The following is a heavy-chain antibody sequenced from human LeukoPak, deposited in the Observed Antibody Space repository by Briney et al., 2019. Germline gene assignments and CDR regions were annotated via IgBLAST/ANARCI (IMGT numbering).Heavy chain of an antibody. V-gene: IGHV1-46*01. CDR1: GYTFTSYY. J-gene: IGHJ5*02. Sequence: GASVKVSCKASGYTFTSYYMHWVRQAPGQGLEWMGIINPSGGSTSYAQKSQGRVTMTRDTSTSTVYMELSSLRSEDTAVYYCAREAVVVVAATRGNWFDPWGQGTLVTVSS. CDR3: AREAVVVVAATRGNWFDP. D-gene: IGHD2-15*01. CDR2: INPSGGST.